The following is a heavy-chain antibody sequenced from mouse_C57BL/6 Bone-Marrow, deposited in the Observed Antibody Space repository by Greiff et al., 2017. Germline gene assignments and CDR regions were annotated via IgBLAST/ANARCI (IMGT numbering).Heavy chain of an antibody. V-gene: IGHV5-17*01. CDR2: ISSGSSTI. CDR3: ARGGYPHYYAMDY. J-gene: IGHJ4*01. CDR1: GFTFSDYG. Sequence: EVKVVESGGGLVKPGGSLKLSCAASGFTFSDYGMHWVRQAPEKGLEWVAYISSGSSTIYYADTVKGRFTISRDNAKNTLFLQMTSLRSEDTAMYYCARGGYPHYYAMDYWGQGTSVTVSS. D-gene: IGHD2-2*01.